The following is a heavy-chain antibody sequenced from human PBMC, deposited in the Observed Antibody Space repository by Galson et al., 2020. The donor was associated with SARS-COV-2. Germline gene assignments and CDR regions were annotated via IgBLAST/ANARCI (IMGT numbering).Heavy chain of an antibody. Sequence: TGGSLRLSCAASGFTVSSNYMSWVRQAPGKGLEWVSVIYSGGSTYYADSVKGRFTISRDNSKNTLYLQMNSLRAEDTAVYYCARDPGSSSPWGCDYYYYGMDVWGQGTTVTVSS. CDR3: ARDPGSSSPWGCDYYYYGMDV. CDR2: IYSGGST. D-gene: IGHD6-6*01. J-gene: IGHJ6*02. V-gene: IGHV3-66*01. CDR1: GFTVSSNY.